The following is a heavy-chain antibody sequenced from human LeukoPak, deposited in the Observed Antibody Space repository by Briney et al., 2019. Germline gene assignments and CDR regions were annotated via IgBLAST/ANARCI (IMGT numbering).Heavy chain of an antibody. CDR1: GGTFSCYA. V-gene: IGHV1-69*13. J-gene: IGHJ4*02. CDR3: ARDDCSGGSCYFDY. CDR2: IIPIFGTA. Sequence: SVKVSCKASGGTFSCYAISWVRQAPGQGLEWMGGIIPIFGTANYAQKFQGRVTITADESTSTAYMELSSLRSEDTAVYYCARDDCSGGSCYFDYWGQGTLVTVSS. D-gene: IGHD2-15*01.